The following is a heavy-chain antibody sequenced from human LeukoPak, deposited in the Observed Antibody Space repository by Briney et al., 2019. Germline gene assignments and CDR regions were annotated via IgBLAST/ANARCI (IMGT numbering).Heavy chain of an antibody. V-gene: IGHV4-59*01. Sequence: SETLSLTCTVCSGSITNYYWSWIRQPPGKGLEWIGFIYYSGNTNYNPSLKSRVTISVDTSKNQFSLKLSSMTAADTTVYYCASGALLWFGDRMEYYFDYWGQGTLLTVSS. CDR3: ASGALLWFGDRMEYYFDY. J-gene: IGHJ4*02. CDR1: SGSITNYY. CDR2: IYYSGNT. D-gene: IGHD3-10*01.